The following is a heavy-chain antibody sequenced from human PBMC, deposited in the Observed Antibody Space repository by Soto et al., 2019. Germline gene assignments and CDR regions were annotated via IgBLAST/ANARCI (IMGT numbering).Heavy chain of an antibody. V-gene: IGHV4-39*01. Sequence: SETLSLTCTVSGGSISSSSYYWGWIRQPPGKGLEWIGSIYYSGSTYYNPSLKSRVTISVDTSKNQFSLKLSSVTAADTAVYYCARPGMQDWFDPWGQGTLVTVSS. J-gene: IGHJ5*02. CDR2: IYYSGST. D-gene: IGHD2-8*01. CDR1: GGSISSSSYY. CDR3: ARPGMQDWFDP.